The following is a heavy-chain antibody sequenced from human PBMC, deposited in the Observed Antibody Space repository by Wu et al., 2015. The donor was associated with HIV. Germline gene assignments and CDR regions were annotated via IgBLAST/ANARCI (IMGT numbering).Heavy chain of an antibody. CDR2: IVPILGIA. CDR1: GDTFNFYA. CDR3: AVGRDFDY. J-gene: IGHJ4*02. Sequence: QVHLVQSGAEVKKPGSSVKVSCKTSGDTFNFYALNWVRQAPGQGLEWMGRIVPILGIANYAQIFQGRFTMTADRFTNTAYMELSSLRSDDTAVYYCAVGRDFDYWGQGNTGHRLL. V-gene: IGHV1-69*04. D-gene: IGHD1-26*01.